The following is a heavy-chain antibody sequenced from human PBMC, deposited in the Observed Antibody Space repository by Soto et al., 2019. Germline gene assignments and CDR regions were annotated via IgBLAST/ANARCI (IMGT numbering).Heavy chain of an antibody. CDR3: ANLEGMEPWAYYFDY. CDR1: GFTFSDFA. Sequence: EVQVLESGGGLVQPGGSLRLSCAATGFTFSDFAMSWVRQAPGKGLEWVSRIYGGGNGPHYADSVKGRVTISRDNSKNTLYLQMNSLRAEATALYYGANLEGMEPWAYYFDYWGQGTLVTVSS. CDR2: IYGGGNGP. V-gene: IGHV3-23*01. J-gene: IGHJ4*02. D-gene: IGHD1-1*01.